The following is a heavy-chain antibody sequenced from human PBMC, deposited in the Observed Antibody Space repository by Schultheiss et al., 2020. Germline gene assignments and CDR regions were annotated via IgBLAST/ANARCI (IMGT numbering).Heavy chain of an antibody. CDR1: GYTFTSYY. J-gene: IGHJ6*02. CDR2: INPSGGST. CDR3: ARGGYCSGGSCYSYYYYGMDV. Sequence: AAVKVSCKASGYTFTSYYMHWVRQAPGQGLEWMGIINPSGGSTSYAQKFQGRVTMTRDTSTSTVYMELSSLGSEDTAVYYCARGGYCSGGSCYSYYYYGMDVWGQGTTVTVSS. D-gene: IGHD2-15*01. V-gene: IGHV1-46*01.